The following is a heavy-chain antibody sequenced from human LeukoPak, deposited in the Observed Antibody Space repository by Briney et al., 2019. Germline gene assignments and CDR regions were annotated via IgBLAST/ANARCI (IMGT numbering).Heavy chain of an antibody. D-gene: IGHD3-9*01. V-gene: IGHV1-2*02. J-gene: IGHJ4*02. CDR3: ARVGVLRYFDWLSYGFDY. CDR1: GYTFTAYY. Sequence: GASVKVSCKASGYTFTAYYMHWVRQAPGQGLEWMGWINPNSGDTTYAQNFQGSVTMTTDTSTSTAYMELRSLRSDDTAVYYCARVGVLRYFDWLSYGFDYWGQGTLVTVSS. CDR2: INPNSGDT.